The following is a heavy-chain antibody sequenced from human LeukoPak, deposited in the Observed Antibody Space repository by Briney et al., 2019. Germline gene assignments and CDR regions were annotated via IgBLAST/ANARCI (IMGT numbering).Heavy chain of an antibody. CDR2: INHNGNVN. D-gene: IGHD1-26*01. Sequence: PGGSLRLSCAASGFTFSSYWMNWARQAPGKGLEWVASINHNGNVNYYVDSVKGRFTISRDNAKNTLYLQMSSLRAEDTAVYYCAKPYSGSYYFDYWGQGTLVTVSS. CDR3: AKPYSGSYYFDY. CDR1: GFTFSSYW. V-gene: IGHV3-7*03. J-gene: IGHJ4*02.